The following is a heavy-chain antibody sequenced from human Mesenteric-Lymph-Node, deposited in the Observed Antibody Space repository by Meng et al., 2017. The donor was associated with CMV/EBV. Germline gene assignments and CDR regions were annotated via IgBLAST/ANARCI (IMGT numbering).Heavy chain of an antibody. CDR2: ISRSGETT. V-gene: IGHV3-11*04. CDR1: RFTFTDYP. D-gene: IGHD2-15*01. J-gene: IGHJ6*02. Sequence: GGSLRLSCAASRFTFTDYPMTWVRQAPGKGLEWVSSISRSGETTYFADSVKGRFTISRDNAKNSLYLQMNSLRADDTAVYYCARGSATPPNYYYFYGMDVWGQGTTVTVSS. CDR3: ARGSATPPNYYYFYGMDV.